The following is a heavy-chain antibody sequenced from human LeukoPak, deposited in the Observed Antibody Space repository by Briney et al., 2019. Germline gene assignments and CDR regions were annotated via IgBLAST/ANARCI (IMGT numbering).Heavy chain of an antibody. J-gene: IGHJ4*02. CDR1: GFTFSNAR. Sequence: GGSLRLSCAASGFTFSNARMSWVRQAPGKGLEWVGRIKSKTDGGTTDYAAPVKGRFTISRDDSKNTLYLQMNSLKTEDTAVYYCTAGDYVPFFDYWGQGTLVTVSS. CDR3: TAGDYVPFFDY. V-gene: IGHV3-15*01. D-gene: IGHD3-16*01. CDR2: IKSKTDGGTT.